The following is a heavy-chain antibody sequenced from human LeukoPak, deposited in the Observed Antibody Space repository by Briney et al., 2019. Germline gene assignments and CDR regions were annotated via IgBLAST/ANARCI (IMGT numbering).Heavy chain of an antibody. CDR1: GGSFSPYY. J-gene: IGHJ5*02. CDR2: IYYSGST. V-gene: IGHV4-59*01. D-gene: IGHD3-22*01. CDR3: AAEGYYYDSSGAPA. Sequence: PSETLSLTCTVSGGSFSPYYWTWVRQPPGKELEWIGDIYYSGSTNYNPSLKSRVTISVDTSKNQFSLKLSSVTAADTAVYYCAAEGYYYDSSGAPAWGQGTLVTVSP.